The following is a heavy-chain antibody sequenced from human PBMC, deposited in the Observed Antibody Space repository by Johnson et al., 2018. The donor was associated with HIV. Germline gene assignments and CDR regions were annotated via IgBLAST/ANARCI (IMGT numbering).Heavy chain of an antibody. CDR1: VFNFNNYG. V-gene: IGHV3-30*02. Sequence: QVQLVESGGGVVQPGGSLRLSCAASVFNFNNYGMHWVRQAPGKGLEWVAFIRYDGRNKYYADSVKGRFTISRDISKNTLYLQIDTLRPEDSAVYYCAKGEAQEGWIQLQSYAFDFWGQGTMVTVSS. J-gene: IGHJ3*01. D-gene: IGHD5-18*01. CDR2: IRYDGRNK. CDR3: AKGEAQEGWIQLQSYAFDF.